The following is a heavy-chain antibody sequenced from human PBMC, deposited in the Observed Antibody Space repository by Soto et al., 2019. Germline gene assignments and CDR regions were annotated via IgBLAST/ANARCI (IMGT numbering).Heavy chain of an antibody. D-gene: IGHD3-3*01. CDR1: GFTFSSYG. CDR3: ARGDYVFGSGYYYYVRDV. V-gene: IGHV3-33*01. Sequence: GGSLRLSCAASGFTFSSYGMHWVRQAPGKGLEWVAVIWYDGSNKYYADSVKGRFTISRDNSKNTLYLQMNSLRAEDTAVYYCARGDYVFGSGYYYYVRDVWGQGTTVTVSS. CDR2: IWYDGSNK. J-gene: IGHJ6*02.